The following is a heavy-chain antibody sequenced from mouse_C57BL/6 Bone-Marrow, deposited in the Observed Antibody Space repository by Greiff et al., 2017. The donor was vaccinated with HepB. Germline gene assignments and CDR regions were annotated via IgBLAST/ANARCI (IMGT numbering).Heavy chain of an antibody. CDR3: TTGTTVVATNFDV. CDR1: GFNIKDYY. Sequence: VQLQQSGAELVRPGASVKLSCTASGFNIKDYYMHWVKQRPEQGLEWIGRIDPEDGDTVYAPKFQGKATMTADTSSNTAYLQLSSLTSEDTAVYYCTTGTTVVATNFDVWGTGTTVTVSS. D-gene: IGHD1-1*01. V-gene: IGHV14-1*01. CDR2: IDPEDGDT. J-gene: IGHJ1*03.